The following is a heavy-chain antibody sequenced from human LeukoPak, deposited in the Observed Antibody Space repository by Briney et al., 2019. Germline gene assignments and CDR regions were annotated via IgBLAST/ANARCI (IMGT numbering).Heavy chain of an antibody. CDR2: ISGSGGST. CDR1: GYTFSTYT. CDR3: ARKLSGYAPFDC. D-gene: IGHD5-12*01. V-gene: IGHV3-23*01. Sequence: GGSLRLSCAASGYTFSTYTTSWVRQAPGKGLEWVSAISGSGGSTYYADSVKGRFTISRDNPRSTLYLQMSSLRAEDTAVYYCARKLSGYAPFDCWGQGTLVTVSS. J-gene: IGHJ4*02.